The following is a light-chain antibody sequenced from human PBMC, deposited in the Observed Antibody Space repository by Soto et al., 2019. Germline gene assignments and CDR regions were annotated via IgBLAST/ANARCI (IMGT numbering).Light chain of an antibody. V-gene: IGKV1-9*01. CDR3: QHLNGYPVT. CDR1: QGISSY. J-gene: IGKJ4*01. CDR2: AVS. Sequence: DIQLTQSPSFLSASVGDRVTITCRASQGISSYLAWYQQKPGKAPKLLIYAVSTLRSGVPSRFSGSGSGTEFTLTISSLQPEDFATYYCQHLNGYPVTFGGGTKVEIK.